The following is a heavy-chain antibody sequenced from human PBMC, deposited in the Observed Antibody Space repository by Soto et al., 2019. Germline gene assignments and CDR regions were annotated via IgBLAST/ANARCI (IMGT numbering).Heavy chain of an antibody. V-gene: IGHV1-2*04. Sequence: GASVKVSCKASGYTFTGYYMHWVRQAPGQGLEWMGWINPNSGGTNYAQKFQGWVTMTRDTSISTAYMELSRLRSDDTAVYYCARDRELRYFDWSHSTYGMDVWGQGTTVTVSS. CDR2: INPNSGGT. CDR1: GYTFTGYY. J-gene: IGHJ6*02. D-gene: IGHD3-9*01. CDR3: ARDRELRYFDWSHSTYGMDV.